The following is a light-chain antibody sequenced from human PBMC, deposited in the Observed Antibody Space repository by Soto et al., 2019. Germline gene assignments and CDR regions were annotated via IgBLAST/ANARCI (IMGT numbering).Light chain of an antibody. J-gene: IGKJ5*01. V-gene: IGKV3D-20*02. Sequence: EIVWTQSPDTLSLSPGERATLSCRASPSISSTHLVWYQQKPGQAPSLLIFGASSRATGIPDRFSGSGSGTDFTLTISSLDPEDFAVYYCQQRSNWPPSITFGQGTRLEIK. CDR1: PSISSTH. CDR2: GAS. CDR3: QQRSNWPPSIT.